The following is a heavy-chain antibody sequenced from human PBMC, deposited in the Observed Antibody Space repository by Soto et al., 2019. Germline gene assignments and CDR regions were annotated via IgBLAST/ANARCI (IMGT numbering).Heavy chain of an antibody. V-gene: IGHV5-51*01. CDR3: ARQWGAVVGATPY. J-gene: IGHJ4*02. D-gene: IGHD1-26*01. Sequence: GESLKISCNGSGYSFTSYWICWVRQMPGKGLEWMGIIYPGDSDTRYSPSFQGQVTISADKSISTAYLQWSSLKASDTAMYYCARQWGAVVGATPYWGQGTLVTVSS. CDR2: IYPGDSDT. CDR1: GYSFTSYW.